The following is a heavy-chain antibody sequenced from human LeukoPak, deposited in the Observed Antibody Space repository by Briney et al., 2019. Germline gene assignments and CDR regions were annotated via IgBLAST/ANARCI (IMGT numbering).Heavy chain of an antibody. V-gene: IGHV4-30-2*01. Sequence: SETLSLTCTVSGGSISSGGYYWSWIRQPPGKGLEWIGYIHHSGSTYYNPSLKSRVTISVDRSKNQFSLKLSSVTAADTAVYYCARDSLEWDPYYFDYWGQGTLVTVSS. CDR2: IHHSGST. CDR3: ARDSLEWDPYYFDY. D-gene: IGHD3-3*01. J-gene: IGHJ4*02. CDR1: GGSISSGGYY.